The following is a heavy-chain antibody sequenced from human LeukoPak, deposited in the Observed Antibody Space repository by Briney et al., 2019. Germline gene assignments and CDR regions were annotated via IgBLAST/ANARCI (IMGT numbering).Heavy chain of an antibody. Sequence: PGGSLRLSCAASGFTFSSYGMHWVRQAPGKGLEWVAVISYDGSNKYYADSVKGRFTISRDNSKNTLYLQMNSLRAEDTAVYYCAKDLYVSSTLSEYFDYWGQGTLVTVSS. CDR3: AKDLYVSSTLSEYFDY. D-gene: IGHD3-16*01. V-gene: IGHV3-30*18. J-gene: IGHJ4*02. CDR1: GFTFSSYG. CDR2: ISYDGSNK.